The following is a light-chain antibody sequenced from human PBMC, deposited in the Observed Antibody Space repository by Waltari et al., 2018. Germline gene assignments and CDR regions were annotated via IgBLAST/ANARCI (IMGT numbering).Light chain of an antibody. CDR1: SSNIGSNY. CDR3: AAWDDSLSAMV. Sequence: QSVLTQPPSASGTPGQRVTISCSGSSSNIGSNYVYWYQQLPGTAPKLLIFTNKPRASGVPDRFSDSKSGTSASLVISGRRSEDEADYYCAAWDDSLSAMVFGGGTKLTVL. J-gene: IGLJ2*01. CDR2: TNK. V-gene: IGLV1-47*02.